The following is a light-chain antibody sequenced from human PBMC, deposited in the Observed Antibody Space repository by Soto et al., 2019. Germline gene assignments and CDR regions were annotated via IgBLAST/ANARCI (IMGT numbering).Light chain of an antibody. CDR3: QQRSNWPLT. Sequence: EVVRTQSPATLSVSPGERATLSCRASQNVRSNLAWYQRKPGQAPRLLIYGASMRATGIPARFSGSGSGTDFTLTISSLEPEDFAVYYCQQRSNWPLTFGGGTKVDI. CDR2: GAS. J-gene: IGKJ4*01. V-gene: IGKV3-11*01. CDR1: QNVRSN.